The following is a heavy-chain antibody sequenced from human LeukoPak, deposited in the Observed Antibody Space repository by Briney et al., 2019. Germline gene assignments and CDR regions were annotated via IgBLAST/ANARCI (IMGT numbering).Heavy chain of an antibody. D-gene: IGHD3-22*01. J-gene: IGHJ3*02. Sequence: PGRSLRLSCTASGFTFGDYVMSWVRQAPGKGLEWVGFIRSKAYGGTTKNAASVKGRFTISRDDSRSIAYLQMNSLKTEDTAVYYCTRRYNYDSGGYYYVRDAFDIWGQGTMVTVSS. V-gene: IGHV3-49*04. CDR3: TRRYNYDSGGYYYVRDAFDI. CDR1: GFTFGDYV. CDR2: IRSKAYGGTT.